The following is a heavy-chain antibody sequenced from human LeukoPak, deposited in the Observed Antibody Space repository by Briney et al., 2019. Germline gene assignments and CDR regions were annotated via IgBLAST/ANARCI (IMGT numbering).Heavy chain of an antibody. V-gene: IGHV4-34*01. D-gene: IGHD4-11*01. CDR1: GGSFSGYY. Sequence: PSETLSLTCAVYGGSFSGYYWSSIRQPPGKGLEWIGEINHSGSTNYNPSLKSRVTISVDTSKNQFSLKLSSVTAADTAVYYCARRNYWLDYWGQGTLVTVSS. CDR3: ARRNYWLDY. CDR2: INHSGST. J-gene: IGHJ4*02.